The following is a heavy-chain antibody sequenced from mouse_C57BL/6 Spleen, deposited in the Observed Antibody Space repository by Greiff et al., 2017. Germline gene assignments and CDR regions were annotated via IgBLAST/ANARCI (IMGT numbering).Heavy chain of an antibody. CDR1: GFTFSDYG. Sequence: EVQVVESGGGLVKPGGSLKLSCAASGFTFSDYGMHWVRQAPEKGLEWVAYISSGSSTIYYADTVKGRFTISRDNAKNTLCLQMTSLRSEDTAMYYCARYDYDEGYAMDYWGQGTSVTVSS. D-gene: IGHD2-4*01. CDR3: ARYDYDEGYAMDY. J-gene: IGHJ4*01. V-gene: IGHV5-17*01. CDR2: ISSGSSTI.